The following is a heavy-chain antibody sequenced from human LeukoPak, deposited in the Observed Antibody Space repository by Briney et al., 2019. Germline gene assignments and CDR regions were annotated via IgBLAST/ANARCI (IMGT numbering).Heavy chain of an antibody. D-gene: IGHD2-21*01. CDR1: GFTFSSYW. CDR2: IKQDGSEK. CDR3: AGPLGSGGDLTDAFDI. J-gene: IGHJ3*02. Sequence: GGSLRLSCAASGFTFSSYWMSWVRQAPGKGLEWVANIKQDGSEKYYVDSVKGRFTISRDNAKNSLYLQMNSLRAEDTAVYYCAGPLGSGGDLTDAFDIWGQGTMVTVSS. V-gene: IGHV3-7*01.